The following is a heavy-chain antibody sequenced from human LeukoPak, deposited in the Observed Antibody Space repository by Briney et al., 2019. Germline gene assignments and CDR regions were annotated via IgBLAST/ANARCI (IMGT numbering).Heavy chain of an antibody. Sequence: PSETLSLTCAVYGGSFSGYYWSWIRQPPGKGLEWIGEINHSGSTNYNPSLKSRVTISVDTSKNQFSLKLSSVTAADTAVYYCARDRGMSSSYFDCWGQGTLVTVSS. CDR1: GGSFSGYY. CDR3: ARDRGMSSSYFDC. V-gene: IGHV4-34*01. J-gene: IGHJ4*02. CDR2: INHSGST. D-gene: IGHD6-6*01.